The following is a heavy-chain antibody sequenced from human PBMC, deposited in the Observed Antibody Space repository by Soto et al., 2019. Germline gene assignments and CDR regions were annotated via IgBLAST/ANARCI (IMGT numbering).Heavy chain of an antibody. Sequence: GGSLRLSCAASGLPFSGSPIHWVRQASGKGLEWVGRIRSKANTYATAYATSVKGRFTISRDDSKNTTYLQMNSLKTEDTAVYFCTRPGFGDFVDPYDYGIDVWGQGTTVTVSS. CDR1: GLPFSGSP. CDR2: IRSKANTYAT. D-gene: IGHD2-2*01. CDR3: TRPGFGDFVDPYDYGIDV. J-gene: IGHJ6*02. V-gene: IGHV3-73*01.